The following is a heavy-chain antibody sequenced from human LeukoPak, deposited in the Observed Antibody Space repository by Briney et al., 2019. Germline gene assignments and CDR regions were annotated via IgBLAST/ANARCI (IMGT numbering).Heavy chain of an antibody. V-gene: IGHV3-23*01. D-gene: IGHD3-22*01. CDR3: AKGPRMIVGQIDY. CDR2: ISGSGGST. Sequence: PGGSLRLSCAASGFTFSSYAMSWIRQAPGKGLEWVSAISGSGGSTYYADSVEGRFTISRDNSKNTLYLQMNSLRAEDTAVYYCAKGPRMIVGQIDYWGQGTLVTVSS. J-gene: IGHJ4*02. CDR1: GFTFSSYA.